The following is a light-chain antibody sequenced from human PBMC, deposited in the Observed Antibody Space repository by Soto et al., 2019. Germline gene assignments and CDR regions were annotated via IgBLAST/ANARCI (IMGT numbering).Light chain of an antibody. V-gene: IGKV3-20*01. CDR3: QQYGSSPQT. Sequence: EIVLTQSPGTLSLSPGERATLSCRASQSVSSSYLAWYQQKPGQAPRLLIYGASSRATGIPDRFSGSGSGTDFTLTISRLEPDDCAVYYCQQYGSSPQTFGQGTKVDIK. J-gene: IGKJ1*01. CDR1: QSVSSSY. CDR2: GAS.